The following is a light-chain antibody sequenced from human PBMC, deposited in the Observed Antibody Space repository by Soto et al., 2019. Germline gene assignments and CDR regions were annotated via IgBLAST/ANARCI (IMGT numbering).Light chain of an antibody. J-gene: IGKJ1*01. CDR3: LQDHDDSWT. CDR1: QSISSY. CDR2: AAS. Sequence: IQMTQSPSSLSASVGDRVTITCRASQSISSYLNWYQQKPGKAPTLLIHAASNLQSGVPSRFRGSRSGTEFTLTVSSLQPEDFATYYCLQDHDDSWTFGQGTKVDIK. V-gene: IGKV1-6*01.